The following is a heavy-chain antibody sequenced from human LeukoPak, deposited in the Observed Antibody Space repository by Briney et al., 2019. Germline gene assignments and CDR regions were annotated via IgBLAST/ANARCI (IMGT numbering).Heavy chain of an antibody. CDR2: MNPNSGNT. J-gene: IGHJ6*03. CDR3: ARRSNYGSGSYNYMDV. V-gene: IGHV1-8*03. Sequence: ASVKVSCKASGYTLTSYDINWVRQATGQGLEWMGWMNPNSGNTGYAQKFQGRVTITRNTSISTAYMELSSLRSEDTAVYYCARRSNYGSGSYNYMDVWGKGTTVTVSS. D-gene: IGHD3-10*01. CDR1: GYTLTSYD.